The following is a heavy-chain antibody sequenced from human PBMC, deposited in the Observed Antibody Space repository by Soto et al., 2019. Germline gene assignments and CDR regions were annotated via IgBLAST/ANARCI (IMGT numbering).Heavy chain of an antibody. J-gene: IGHJ4*02. Sequence: QVQLVQSGAEVKKPGSSVTVSCKASGGPVSSYTLSWVRQAPGQGLEWMGRIIPILGRASYAGKFQGRVTITANKSTSTAYMDLSSLKSGDTALYFCAGDSGRSDYAFDFWGQGTLVTVSS. CDR2: IIPILGRA. D-gene: IGHD4-17*01. CDR1: GGPVSSYT. V-gene: IGHV1-69*08. CDR3: AGDSGRSDYAFDF.